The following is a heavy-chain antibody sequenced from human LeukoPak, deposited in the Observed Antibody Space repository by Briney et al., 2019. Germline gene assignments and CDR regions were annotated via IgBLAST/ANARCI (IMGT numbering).Heavy chain of an antibody. CDR1: GGSFSGYY. CDR3: AKGSGYEAQYYYYYMDV. D-gene: IGHD5-12*01. V-gene: IGHV4-34*01. J-gene: IGHJ6*03. Sequence: SETLSLTCAVYGGSFSGYYWSWIRQPPGKGLEWIGEINHSGSTNYNPSLKSRVTISVDTSKNQFSLKLSSVTAADTAVYYCAKGSGYEAQYYYYYMDVWGKGTTVTISS. CDR2: INHSGST.